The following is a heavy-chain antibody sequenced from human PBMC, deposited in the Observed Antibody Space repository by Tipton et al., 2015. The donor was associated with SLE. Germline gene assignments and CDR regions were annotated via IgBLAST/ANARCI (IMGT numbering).Heavy chain of an antibody. CDR2: MNPNSGNT. J-gene: IGHJ3*02. V-gene: IGHV1-8*02. CDR1: GYTFTSYD. Sequence: QSGAEVKKPGASVKVSCKASGYTFTSYDINWVRQATGQGLEWMGWMNPNSGNTGYAQKFQGRVTMTRNTSISTAYMELSSLRSEDTAVYYGTTDTGAVAGWDAFDIWSQGTMVTVSS. D-gene: IGHD6-19*01. CDR3: TTDTGAVAGWDAFDI.